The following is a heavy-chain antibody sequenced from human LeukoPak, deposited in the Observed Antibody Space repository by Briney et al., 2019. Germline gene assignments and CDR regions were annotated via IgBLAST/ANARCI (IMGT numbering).Heavy chain of an antibody. J-gene: IGHJ4*02. CDR3: ATRRYDSSGFDH. CDR1: GFTFSDYY. Sequence: GGSLRLSCVASGFTFSDYYMTWIRQAPGRGLEWVSYMSSSGSGIYYTESVKGRFTISRDNTNNSLFLQMNSLRAEDTAVYYCATRRYDSSGFDHWGQGTLVTVSS. D-gene: IGHD3-22*01. CDR2: MSSSGSGI. V-gene: IGHV3-11*01.